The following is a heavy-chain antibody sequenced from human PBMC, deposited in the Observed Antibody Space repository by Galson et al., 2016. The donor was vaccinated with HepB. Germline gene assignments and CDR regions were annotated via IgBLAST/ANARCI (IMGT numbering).Heavy chain of an antibody. J-gene: IGHJ4*02. Sequence: SLRLSCAASGFTLSTYSMNWVRQRPGKALEWLSHLSSRFGTIFYADSVKGRLTSSRDNGKNSVFLQLNGLRDDDTALYYCARGLEQPVGHFDVWGQGTLVTVSS. V-gene: IGHV3-48*02. CDR1: GFTLSTYS. D-gene: IGHD1/OR15-1a*01. CDR2: LSSRFGTI. CDR3: ARGLEQPVGHFDV.